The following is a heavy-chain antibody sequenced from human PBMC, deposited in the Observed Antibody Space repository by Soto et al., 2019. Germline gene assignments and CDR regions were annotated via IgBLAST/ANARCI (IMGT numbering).Heavy chain of an antibody. J-gene: IGHJ4*02. Sequence: QVQLQESGPGLVKPSETLSLTCTVSGGSISSYYWSWIRQPPGKGLEWIGYIYYSGSTNYNPSLKSRVPLSVDTSKTQCSLKLSSVTAADTAVYYCARPTGGMLFVDWGQGPLVTVSS. V-gene: IGHV4-59*08. CDR1: GGSISSYY. D-gene: IGHD2-8*01. CDR2: IYYSGST. CDR3: ARPTGGMLFVD.